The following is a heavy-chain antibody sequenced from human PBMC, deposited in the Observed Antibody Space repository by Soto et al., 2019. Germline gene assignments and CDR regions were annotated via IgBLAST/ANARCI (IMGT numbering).Heavy chain of an antibody. Sequence: GGSLRLSCAASGFTFSSYAMSWVRQAPGKGLGWVSAISGSGGSTYYADSVKGWFTISRDNSKNTLYLQMNSLRAEDTAVYYCANDQNAEWFDPWGQGTLVTVSS. J-gene: IGHJ5*02. CDR2: ISGSGGST. CDR3: ANDQNAEWFDP. CDR1: GFTFSSYA. V-gene: IGHV3-23*01.